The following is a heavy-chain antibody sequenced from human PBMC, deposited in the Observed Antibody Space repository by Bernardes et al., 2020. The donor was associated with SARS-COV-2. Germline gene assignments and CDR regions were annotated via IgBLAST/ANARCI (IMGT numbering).Heavy chain of an antibody. J-gene: IGHJ3*01. Sequence: GESLKISCKASGYTFTSYWIGLVRQMPAKGLEWMGIIYPGDSDTNYSPSFQGQVTISADKSISTVYLQWSSLKASDTAMYYCARPGSQVADGVFDVWGQGTMVSVSS. CDR3: ARPGSQVADGVFDV. CDR1: GYTFTSYW. D-gene: IGHD4-17*01. V-gene: IGHV5-51*01. CDR2: IYPGDSDT.